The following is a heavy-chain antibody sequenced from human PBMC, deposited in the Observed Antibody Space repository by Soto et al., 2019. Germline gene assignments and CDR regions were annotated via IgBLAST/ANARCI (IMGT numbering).Heavy chain of an antibody. Sequence: QVQLVESGGGVVQPGRSLRLSCAASGFTFSSYGMHWVRQAPGKGLAWVAVIWYDGSNKYYADAVKGRFTISRDNSKNTLYLQMNSLRAEDTAVYYCARDRTDNCGGDCYGNWFDPWGQGTLVTVSS. J-gene: IGHJ5*02. CDR3: ARDRTDNCGGDCYGNWFDP. D-gene: IGHD2-21*02. V-gene: IGHV3-33*01. CDR2: IWYDGSNK. CDR1: GFTFSSYG.